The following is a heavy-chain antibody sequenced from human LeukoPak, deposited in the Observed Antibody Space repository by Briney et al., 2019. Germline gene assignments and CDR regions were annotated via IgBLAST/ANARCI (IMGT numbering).Heavy chain of an antibody. J-gene: IGHJ4*02. CDR2: IIPIFGTA. CDR3: ATGGDVGFGYFDY. CDR1: GGTFSSYA. Sequence: ASVKVSCKASGGTFSSYAISWVRQAPGQGLEWMGGIIPIFGTANYAQKFQGRVTMTEDTSTDTAYLELSSLRSEDTAVYYCATGGDVGFGYFDYWGQGTLVTVSS. V-gene: IGHV1-69*06. D-gene: IGHD3-10*01.